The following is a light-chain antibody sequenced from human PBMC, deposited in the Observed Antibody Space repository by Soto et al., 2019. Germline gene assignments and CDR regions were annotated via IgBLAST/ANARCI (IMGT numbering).Light chain of an antibody. Sequence: EIVMTQSPATLSVSPGDRATLSCRASQSVSGNLAWYQQKPGQAPRLLIYAASTRATGIPARFSGSGSGTEFTLPISSLQSADVAVYYCQQYNNWPPITFGPGTKVDIK. CDR3: QQYNNWPPIT. CDR1: QSVSGN. V-gene: IGKV3-15*01. CDR2: AAS. J-gene: IGKJ3*01.